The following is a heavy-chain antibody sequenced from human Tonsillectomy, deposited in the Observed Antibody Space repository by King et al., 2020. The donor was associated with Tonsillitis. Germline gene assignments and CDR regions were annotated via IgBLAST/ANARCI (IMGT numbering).Heavy chain of an antibody. CDR3: ARHTPPDHYDILTGYPDY. J-gene: IGHJ4*02. CDR1: GYRFTTYW. Sequence: VQLVESGAEVKKPGESLKISCEGSGYRFTTYWIGWVRQMPGKGLEWMGIIYPGDSDTRYSPSFRGQVTISADESVNTAYLQWSSLKASDTAVYYCARHTPPDHYDILTGYPDYWGQGTLVTVSS. V-gene: IGHV5-51*01. D-gene: IGHD3-9*01. CDR2: IYPGDSDT.